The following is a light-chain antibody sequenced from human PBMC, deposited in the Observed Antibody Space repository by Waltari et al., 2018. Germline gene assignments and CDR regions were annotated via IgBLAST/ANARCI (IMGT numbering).Light chain of an antibody. V-gene: IGLV3-21*02. J-gene: IGLJ1*01. Sequence: SYVLTQPPSVSVAPGQTARISCDGNYIGRKNVHWYQQKPGQAPVLVVYDDGDRPSGIPERFSGSNSGNTATLTISRVDAGDEADYYCQVWDSGSDHYVFGTVTKVTVL. CDR1: YIGRKN. CDR3: QVWDSGSDHYV. CDR2: DDG.